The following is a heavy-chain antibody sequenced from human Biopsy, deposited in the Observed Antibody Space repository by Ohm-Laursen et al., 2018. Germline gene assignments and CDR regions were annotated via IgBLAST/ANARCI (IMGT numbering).Heavy chain of an antibody. CDR3: TAGIPGLFRSSDY. J-gene: IGHJ4*02. V-gene: IGHV3-15*05. D-gene: IGHD3-10*02. CDR1: GFTFSAAW. CDR2: VKSNANGGTT. Sequence: SLRLSCAASGFTFSAAWMYWVRQAPGKGLECVALVKSNANGGTTEYPAPVEGRFSISRDDSRNTVYLHMSSLNTDDTAMYFCTAGIPGLFRSSDYWGQGTLVTVSS.